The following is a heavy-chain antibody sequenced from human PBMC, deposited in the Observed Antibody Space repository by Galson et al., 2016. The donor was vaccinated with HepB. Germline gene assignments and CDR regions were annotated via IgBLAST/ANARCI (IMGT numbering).Heavy chain of an antibody. CDR3: AVGVRVGASQDCDY. V-gene: IGHV1-46*01. D-gene: IGHD1-26*01. Sequence: SVKVSCKASGYTFTSYYMHWVRQAPRQGLEWMGIISPSGGSTNHAPKFQGGVTMTRDTSTRTVYREPRSLRSEDAAVYCWAVGVRVGASQDCDYWGQGTLVTVSS. J-gene: IGHJ4*02. CDR2: ISPSGGST. CDR1: GYTFTSYY.